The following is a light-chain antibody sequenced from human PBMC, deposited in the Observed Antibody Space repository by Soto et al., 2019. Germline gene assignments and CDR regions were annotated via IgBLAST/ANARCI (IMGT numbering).Light chain of an antibody. CDR2: GAS. Sequence: EIVLTQSPGTLSLSPGERATLSCRASQSVSSSYFAWYQQKPGQAPRLLIYGASSGATGIPDRFSGSGSGTDFTLTISRLEPEDFAVYYCQHYGSSLWTFGQGTKVEIK. CDR3: QHYGSSLWT. CDR1: QSVSSSY. V-gene: IGKV3-20*01. J-gene: IGKJ1*01.